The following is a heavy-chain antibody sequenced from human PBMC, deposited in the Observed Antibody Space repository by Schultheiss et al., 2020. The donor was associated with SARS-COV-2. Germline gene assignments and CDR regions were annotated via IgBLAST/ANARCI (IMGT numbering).Heavy chain of an antibody. J-gene: IGHJ4*02. CDR2: INPNSGGT. D-gene: IGHD3-3*01. Sequence: ASVKVSCKASGGTFSSYAISWVRQAPGQGLEWMGWINPNSGGTNYAQKFQGRVTMTWDTSISTAYMELSRLRSDDTAVYYCARVEWVLPLDYWGQGTLVTVSS. CDR3: ARVEWVLPLDY. CDR1: GGTFSSYA. V-gene: IGHV1-2*02.